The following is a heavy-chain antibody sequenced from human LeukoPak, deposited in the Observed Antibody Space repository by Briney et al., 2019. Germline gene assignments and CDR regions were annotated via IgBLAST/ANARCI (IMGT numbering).Heavy chain of an antibody. V-gene: IGHV1-69*05. CDR3: AGPRYYDSSGILSYDAFDI. D-gene: IGHD3-22*01. Sequence: GASVRVSCKASGGTFSSYAISWVRQAPGQGLEWMGGIIPVFGTANYAQKFQGRVTITTDESTSTAYMELSSLRSEDTAVYYCAGPRYYDSSGILSYDAFDIWGQGTMVTVSS. CDR1: GGTFSSYA. CDR2: IIPVFGTA. J-gene: IGHJ3*02.